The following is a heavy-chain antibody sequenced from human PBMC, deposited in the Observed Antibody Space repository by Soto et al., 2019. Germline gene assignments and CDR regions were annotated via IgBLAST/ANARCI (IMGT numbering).Heavy chain of an antibody. CDR2: ISGSGGST. J-gene: IGHJ5*02. Sequence: EVQLLESGGGLVQPGGSLRLSCAASGFTFSSYAMSWVRQAPGKGLEWVSAISGSGGSTYYADSVQGRFTISRDNSKNTLSLQMNSLRAEDTAVYYCAKDQVVVPAGTPFNWFDPWGQGTLVIVSS. D-gene: IGHD2-2*01. CDR1: GFTFSSYA. CDR3: AKDQVVVPAGTPFNWFDP. V-gene: IGHV3-23*01.